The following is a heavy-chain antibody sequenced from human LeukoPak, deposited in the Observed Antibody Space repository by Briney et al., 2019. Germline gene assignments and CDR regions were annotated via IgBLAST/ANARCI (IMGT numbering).Heavy chain of an antibody. CDR3: AKDLTGLRYFDWLLPNDAFDI. CDR1: GFTFSSYG. Sequence: QAGGSLRLSCAASGFTFSSYGMSWVRQAPGKGLEWVSAISGSGGSTYYADSVKGRFTISRDNSKNTLYLQMNSLRAEDTAVYYCAKDLTGLRYFDWLLPNDAFDIWGQGTMVTVSS. CDR2: ISGSGGST. V-gene: IGHV3-23*01. D-gene: IGHD3-9*01. J-gene: IGHJ3*02.